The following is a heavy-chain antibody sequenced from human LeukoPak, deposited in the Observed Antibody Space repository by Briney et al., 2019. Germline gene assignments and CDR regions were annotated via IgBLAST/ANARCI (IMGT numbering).Heavy chain of an antibody. CDR3: AKDRVSPGLNWFDP. CDR2: INGRGDNT. Sequence: GGSLRLSCAASGVIISSYAMSWVRQAPGKGLEWVSAINGRGDNTYYADFVKGRFTISRDNSKSTVYLQMNSLRTEDTAVYYCAKDRVSPGLNWFDPWGQGTLVTVSS. D-gene: IGHD2/OR15-2a*01. V-gene: IGHV3-23*01. CDR1: GVIISSYA. J-gene: IGHJ5*02.